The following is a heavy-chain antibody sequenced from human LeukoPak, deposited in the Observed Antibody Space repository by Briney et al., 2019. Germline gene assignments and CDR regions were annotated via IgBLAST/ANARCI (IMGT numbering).Heavy chain of an antibody. CDR2: IRNDGSNE. CDR3: AKDRGDLPPYFDY. D-gene: IGHD2-21*02. Sequence: GGSLRLSCAASGFSFSVYAMHWVRQAQGKGLEWVAFIRNDGSNENYADSVKGRFTISRYKSKNTRYLQMNSLRAEDTAVYYCAKDRGDLPPYFDYWGQGTLVTVSS. V-gene: IGHV3-30*02. CDR1: GFSFSVYA. J-gene: IGHJ4*02.